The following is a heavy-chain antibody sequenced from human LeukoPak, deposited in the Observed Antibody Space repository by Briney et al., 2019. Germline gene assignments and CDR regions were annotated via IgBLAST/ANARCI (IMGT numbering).Heavy chain of an antibody. J-gene: IGHJ4*02. V-gene: IGHV3-48*04. CDR2: ISSSGSTM. Sequence: GGSLRVSCAASGFTFSSYSMNWVRQAPGKGLEWISYISSSGSTMYYADSVKGRFTISRDNAKNSLYLQMNSLRAEDTAIYYCASSSWYALDYWGQGTLVTVSS. CDR1: GFTFSSYS. CDR3: ASSSWYALDY. D-gene: IGHD6-13*01.